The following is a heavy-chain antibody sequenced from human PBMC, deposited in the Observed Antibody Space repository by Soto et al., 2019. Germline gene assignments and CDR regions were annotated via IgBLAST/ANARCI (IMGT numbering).Heavy chain of an antibody. CDR3: ARDFTGSYLGLDY. J-gene: IGHJ4*02. CDR2: INAGNGNT. D-gene: IGHD1-26*01. V-gene: IGHV1-3*01. CDR1: GYTFTSYA. Sequence: QVQLVQSGAEVKKPGASVKVSCKASGYTFTSYAMHWVRQAPGQRLEWMGWINAGNGNTKYSQKFQGRVTITRDTSAGTAYMELSSLRSEDTAVYYCARDFTGSYLGLDYWGQGTLVTVSS.